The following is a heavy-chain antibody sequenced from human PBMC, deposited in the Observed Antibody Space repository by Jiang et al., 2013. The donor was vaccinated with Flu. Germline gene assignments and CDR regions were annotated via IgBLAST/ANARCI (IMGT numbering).Heavy chain of an antibody. CDR1: GYTFTTYV. D-gene: IGHD2-21*02. V-gene: IGHV1-46*03. J-gene: IGHJ6*02. CDR3: TRVHSVTAVYGMDV. Sequence: GAEVKKPGASVKISCQASGYTFTTYVMHWLRQAPGQGFEWMGVINPKDGSTRYAQKFQGRVTVTRDTSTSKVYMELSSLTSEDTAVYYCTRVHSVTAVYGMDVWGQGTSVIVSS. CDR2: INPKDGST.